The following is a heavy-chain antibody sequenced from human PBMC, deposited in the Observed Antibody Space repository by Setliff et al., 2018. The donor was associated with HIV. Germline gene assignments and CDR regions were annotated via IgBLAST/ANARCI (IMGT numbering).Heavy chain of an antibody. V-gene: IGHV3-30*04. J-gene: IGHJ4*02. Sequence: GGSLRLSCAASGFTFSSYAMHWVRQAPGKGLEWVAVISYDGSNNYYADSVQGRFTISRDNSKNTLYLQMNSLRAEDTAVYYCARVRGRFDYWGQGILVTVSS. D-gene: IGHD3-10*01. CDR2: ISYDGSNN. CDR3: ARVRGRFDY. CDR1: GFTFSSYA.